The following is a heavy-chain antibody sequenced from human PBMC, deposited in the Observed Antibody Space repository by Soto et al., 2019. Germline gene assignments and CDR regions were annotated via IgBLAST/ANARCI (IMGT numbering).Heavy chain of an antibody. CDR3: ARGSGCFDY. CDR1: GGSFSGYY. CDR2: IHHSGST. D-gene: IGHD6-19*01. Sequence: QVQLQQWGAGLLQPSETLSLTCAVYGGSFSGYYWSWIRQPPGKGLEWIGEIHHSGSTNYNPSLKIRVTISINTSKYQFSLKLSSVTAADTAVYYCARGSGCFDYWGQGTLVTVSS. J-gene: IGHJ4*02. V-gene: IGHV4-34*01.